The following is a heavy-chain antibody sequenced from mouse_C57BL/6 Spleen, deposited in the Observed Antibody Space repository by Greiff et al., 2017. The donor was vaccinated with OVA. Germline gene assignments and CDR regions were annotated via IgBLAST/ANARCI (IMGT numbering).Heavy chain of an antibody. V-gene: IGHV14-1*01. Sequence: VHVKQSGAELVRPGASVKLSCTASGFNIKDYYMHWVKQRPEQGLEWIGRIDPEDGDTEYAPKFQGKATMTADTSSNTAYLQLSSLTSEDTAVYYCTTTDYYGSSLYYFDYWGQGTTLTVSS. D-gene: IGHD1-1*01. CDR3: TTTDYYGSSLYYFDY. CDR2: IDPEDGDT. CDR1: GFNIKDYY. J-gene: IGHJ2*01.